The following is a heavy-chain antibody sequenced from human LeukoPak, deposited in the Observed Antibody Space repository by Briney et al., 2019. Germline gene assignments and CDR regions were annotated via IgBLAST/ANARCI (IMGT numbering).Heavy chain of an antibody. CDR2: FDPEDGET. J-gene: IGHJ5*02. V-gene: IGHV1-24*01. Sequence: ASVKVSCKVSGYTITELSMHWVRQAPGKGLEWMGGFDPEDGETIYAQKFQGRVTMTEDTSTDTAYMELSSLRSEDTAVYYCATRPWSSSSWYGDWFDPWGQGTLVTVSS. CDR3: ATRPWSSSSWYGDWFDP. CDR1: GYTITELS. D-gene: IGHD6-13*01.